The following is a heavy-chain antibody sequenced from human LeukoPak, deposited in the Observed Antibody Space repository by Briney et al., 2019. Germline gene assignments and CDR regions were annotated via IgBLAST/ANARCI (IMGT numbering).Heavy chain of an antibody. D-gene: IGHD2-15*01. Sequence: GGSLRLSCAASGFTFSSYWMHWVRQAPGKGLEWVAVIWYDGSNKYYADSVKGRFTISRDNSKNTLYLQMNSLRAEDTAVYYCARGYLTANWFDPWGQGTLVTVSS. J-gene: IGHJ5*02. CDR3: ARGYLTANWFDP. CDR1: GFTFSSYW. V-gene: IGHV3-33*08. CDR2: IWYDGSNK.